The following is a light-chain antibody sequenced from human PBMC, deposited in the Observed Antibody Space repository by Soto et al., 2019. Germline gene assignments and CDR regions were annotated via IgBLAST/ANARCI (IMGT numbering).Light chain of an antibody. V-gene: IGKV1-33*01. CDR3: QQYDNLPIT. J-gene: IGKJ4*01. Sequence: DIQMTQSPSSLSASVGDRVTITCQASQDISNYLNWYQQKPGKAPKLLMYDASNLETGVPSRFSGSGSGTDFTFTISSLQPEDIATYYCQQYDNLPITFGGGTKVEIK. CDR1: QDISNY. CDR2: DAS.